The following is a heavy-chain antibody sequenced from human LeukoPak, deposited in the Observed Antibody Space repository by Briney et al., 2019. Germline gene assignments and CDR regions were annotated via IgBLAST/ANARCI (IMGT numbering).Heavy chain of an antibody. J-gene: IGHJ4*02. CDR3: ARLQRYCSSTSCYYSDY. V-gene: IGHV3-48*01. CDR1: GFTFSSYR. CDR2: ISSSSSTI. D-gene: IGHD2-2*01. Sequence: GGSLRLSCAASGFTFSSYRMNWVRQAPGKGLEWVSYISSSSSTIYYADSVKGRFTISRDNAKNSLYLQMNSLRAEDTAVYYCARLQRYCSSTSCYYSDYWGQGTLVTVSS.